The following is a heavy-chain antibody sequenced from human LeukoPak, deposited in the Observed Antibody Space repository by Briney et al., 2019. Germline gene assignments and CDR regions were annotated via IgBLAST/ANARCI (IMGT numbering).Heavy chain of an antibody. V-gene: IGHV3-33*01. CDR3: AREISMFVNAFDL. J-gene: IGHJ3*01. CDR2: IWYDGSNE. Sequence: GGSLRLSCAASGLSFSSSGMHWVRQAPGKGLEWVAVIWYDGSNEYYADSVKGRFTISRDNSKNTLHLQMNSLRVEDTSVYYCAREISMFVNAFDLWGQGTLVAVSS. D-gene: IGHD3-10*02. CDR1: GLSFSSSG.